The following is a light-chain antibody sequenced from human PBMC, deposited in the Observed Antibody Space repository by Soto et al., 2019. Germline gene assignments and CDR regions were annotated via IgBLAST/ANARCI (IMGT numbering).Light chain of an antibody. J-gene: IGKJ5*01. CDR2: GAS. V-gene: IGKV3D-20*02. Sequence: EIVLTQSPGTLSLSPGERATLSCRASHSVSSSYLAWYQQKPGQAPRLLIYGASSRATGIPDRFSGSGSGTDFTLTISRLEPEDFAVYSCQQRSDWPITFGQGTRLEIK. CDR3: QQRSDWPIT. CDR1: HSVSSSY.